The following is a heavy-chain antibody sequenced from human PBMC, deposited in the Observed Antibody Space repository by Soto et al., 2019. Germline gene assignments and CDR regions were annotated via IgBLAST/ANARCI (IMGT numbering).Heavy chain of an antibody. Sequence: ASVKVSCKASGYTFTIYGISWVRQAPGQGLEWMGWISAYNGNTNYAQKLQGRVTMTTDTSTSTAYMELRSLRSDDTAVYYCARAYYDFWSGQPFNFDYWGQGTLVTVSS. V-gene: IGHV1-18*01. CDR2: ISAYNGNT. CDR1: GYTFTIYG. D-gene: IGHD3-3*01. J-gene: IGHJ4*02. CDR3: ARAYYDFWSGQPFNFDY.